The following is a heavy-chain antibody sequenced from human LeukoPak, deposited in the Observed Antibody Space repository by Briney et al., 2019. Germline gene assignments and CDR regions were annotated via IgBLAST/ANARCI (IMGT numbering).Heavy chain of an antibody. D-gene: IGHD3-16*01. CDR1: GFTFSWNG. V-gene: IGHV3-30*02. CDR3: AKDYGGRYYFDS. J-gene: IGHJ4*02. CDR2: IRFDGSAK. Sequence: GGSLRLSCAASGFTFSWNGMHWVRQAPGKGLEWVTFIRFDGSAKYYADSVKGRLITSRDNSKNTVYLEMNSLRVEDTALYYCAKDYGGRYYFDSWGQGTLVTVSS.